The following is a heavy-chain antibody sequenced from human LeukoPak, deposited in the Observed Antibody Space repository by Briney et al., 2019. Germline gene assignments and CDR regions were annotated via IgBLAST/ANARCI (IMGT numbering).Heavy chain of an antibody. CDR1: GYTFTGHY. J-gene: IGHJ5*02. D-gene: IGHD6-19*01. V-gene: IGHV1-18*04. CDR3: ARRSSGWENWFDP. Sequence: GASVKVSCKASGYTFTGHYMHWVRQAPGQGLEWMGWISADNGNTNYAQMLQGRVTMTTDTSTNTAYMELRSLRSDDTAVYYCARRSSGWENWFDPWGQGTLVTVSS. CDR2: ISADNGNT.